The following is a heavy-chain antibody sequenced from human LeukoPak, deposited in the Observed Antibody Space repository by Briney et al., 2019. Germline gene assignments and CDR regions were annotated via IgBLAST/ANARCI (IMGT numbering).Heavy chain of an antibody. CDR2: VYTSGTT. CDR1: GGSISSSSYY. V-gene: IGHV4-61*02. D-gene: IGHD3-22*01. Sequence: SETLSLTCTVSGGSISSSSYYWGWIRQPAGKGLEWIGRVYTSGTTNYNPSLKSRVTISVDTSKNHFSLKLSSVTAADTAVYYCARSPDYDSTGYDYWGQGTLVTVSS. CDR3: ARSPDYDSTGYDY. J-gene: IGHJ4*02.